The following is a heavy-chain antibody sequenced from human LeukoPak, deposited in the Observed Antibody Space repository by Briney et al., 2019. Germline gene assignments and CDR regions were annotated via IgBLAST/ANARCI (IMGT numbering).Heavy chain of an antibody. CDR3: ARAGARSSWYRGYFDY. J-gene: IGHJ4*02. CDR2: INSDGSST. V-gene: IGHV3-74*01. CDR1: GFTFSSYW. Sequence: GGSLRLSCAASGFTFSSYWMHWVRQAPGKGLVWVSRINSDGSSTSYADSVKGRFTISRDNAKNTLYLQMNSLRAEDTAVYYCARAGARSSWYRGYFDYWGQGILVTVSS. D-gene: IGHD6-13*01.